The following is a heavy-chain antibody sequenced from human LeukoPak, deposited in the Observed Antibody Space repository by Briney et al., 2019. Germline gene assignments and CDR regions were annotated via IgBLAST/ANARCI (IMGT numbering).Heavy chain of an antibody. D-gene: IGHD1-26*01. Sequence: GGSLRLSCAASGFTFSVHWMHWVRHAPGKGLEWVSRISPDESDKAYADSVKGRFTISRDNAKNTLYLQMNSLRAEDTAVYYCAKAEEPWEPNAFDIWGQGTMVTVSS. V-gene: IGHV3-74*01. J-gene: IGHJ3*02. CDR1: GFTFSVHW. CDR3: AKAEEPWEPNAFDI. CDR2: ISPDESDK.